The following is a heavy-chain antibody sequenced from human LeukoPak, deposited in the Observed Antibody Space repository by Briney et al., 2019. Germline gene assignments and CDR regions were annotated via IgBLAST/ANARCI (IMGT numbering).Heavy chain of an antibody. CDR2: ISVSGNT. J-gene: IGHJ4*02. CDR1: GFTLSSYA. D-gene: IGHD3-16*02. CDR3: AKAPTRTYYDYVWGSYRRPYFDY. Sequence: PGGSLRLSCAASGFTLSSYAMSWVRQGPGKGLEWVSAISVSGNTYHADSVKGRFTISRDSSKNTLYLQMNSLRAGDAAVYYCAKAPTRTYYDYVWGSYRRPYFDYWGQGTLVTVSS. V-gene: IGHV3-23*01.